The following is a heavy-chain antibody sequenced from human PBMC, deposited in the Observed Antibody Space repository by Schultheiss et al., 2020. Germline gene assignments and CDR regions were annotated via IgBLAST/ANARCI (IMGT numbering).Heavy chain of an antibody. CDR3: AGAFDP. J-gene: IGHJ5*02. CDR2: ISYDGSNK. CDR1: GFTFSSYG. Sequence: GGSLRLSCAASGFTFSSYGMHWVRQAPGKGLEWVAVISYDGSNKYYADSVKGRFTISRDNAKNSLYLQMNSLRDEDTAVYYCAGAFDPWGQGTLVNVSS. V-gene: IGHV3-30*12.